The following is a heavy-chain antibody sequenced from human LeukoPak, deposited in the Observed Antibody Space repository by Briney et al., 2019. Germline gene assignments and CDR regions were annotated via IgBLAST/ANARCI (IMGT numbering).Heavy chain of an antibody. Sequence: ASVKVSCKASGYTFTSYGISWVRQAPGQRLEWMGWISAYNGNTNYAQKLQGRVTMTTDTSTSTAYMELRSLRSDDTAVYYCARDQGAAAGEGWFDPWGQGTLVTVSS. CDR3: ARDQGAAAGEGWFDP. V-gene: IGHV1-18*01. D-gene: IGHD6-13*01. CDR1: GYTFTSYG. J-gene: IGHJ5*02. CDR2: ISAYNGNT.